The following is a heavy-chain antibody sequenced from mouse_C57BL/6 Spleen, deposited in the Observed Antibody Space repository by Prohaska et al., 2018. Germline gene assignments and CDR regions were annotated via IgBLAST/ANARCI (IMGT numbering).Heavy chain of an antibody. J-gene: IGHJ3*01. Sequence: GGGLVKPGGSLQLSCAASGFTFSDYGMHWVRQAPEKGLEWVAYISSGSSTIYYADTVKGRFTISRDNAKNTLLLQMTSLRFEDTAMYYCARGIYYDYSWFAYWGQGTLVTVAA. CDR3: ARGIYYDYSWFAY. V-gene: IGHV5-17*01. CDR2: ISSGSSTI. CDR1: GFTFSDYG. D-gene: IGHD2-4*01.